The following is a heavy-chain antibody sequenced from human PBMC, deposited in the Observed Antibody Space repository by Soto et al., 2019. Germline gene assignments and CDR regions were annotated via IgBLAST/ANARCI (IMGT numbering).Heavy chain of an antibody. CDR3: ARGLRGITIFGVAYYYYGMDV. Sequence: SETLSLTCAVYGGSFSGYYWSWIRQPPGKGLEWIGEINHSGSTNYNPSLKSRVTISVDTSKNQFSLKLSSVAAADTAVYYCARGLRGITIFGVAYYYYGMDVWGQGTTVTVSS. CDR1: GGSFSGYY. D-gene: IGHD3-3*01. J-gene: IGHJ6*02. CDR2: INHSGST. V-gene: IGHV4-34*01.